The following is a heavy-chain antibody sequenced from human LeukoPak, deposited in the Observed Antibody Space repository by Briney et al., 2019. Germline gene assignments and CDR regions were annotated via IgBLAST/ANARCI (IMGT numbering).Heavy chain of an antibody. D-gene: IGHD6-19*01. J-gene: IGHJ5*02. Sequence: ASVKVSCKASGGTFSSYAISWVRQAPGQGLEWMGGIIPIFGTANYAQKFQGRVTITADESTSTAYMELSSLRSEDTAVYYCASTGYSSGWYHETNWFDPWGQGTLVTVSS. V-gene: IGHV1-69*13. CDR1: GGTFSSYA. CDR2: IIPIFGTA. CDR3: ASTGYSSGWYHETNWFDP.